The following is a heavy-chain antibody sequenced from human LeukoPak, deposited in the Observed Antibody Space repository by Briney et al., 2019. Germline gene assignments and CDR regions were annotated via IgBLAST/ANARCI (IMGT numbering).Heavy chain of an antibody. CDR2: ISYDGSNK. V-gene: IGHV3-30*04. J-gene: IGHJ6*02. Sequence: GGSLRLSCAASGFTFSSYAMHWVRQAPGKGLEWVAVISYDGSNKYYADSVKGRFTISRDNSKNTLYLQMNSLRAEDTAVYYCARDRVEMATMVLDLTDYYYYGMDVWGQGTTVTVSS. CDR3: ARDRVEMATMVLDLTDYYYYGMDV. D-gene: IGHD5-24*01. CDR1: GFTFSSYA.